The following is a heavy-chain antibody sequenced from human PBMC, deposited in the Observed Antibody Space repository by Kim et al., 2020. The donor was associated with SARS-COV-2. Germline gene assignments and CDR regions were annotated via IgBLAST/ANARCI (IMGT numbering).Heavy chain of an antibody. V-gene: IGHV4-4*09. D-gene: IGHD6-19*01. Sequence: SNPSLKTRVTISVDTSKTQFSLKLSSVTAADTAVYYCARNALAVAGAFDIWGQGTMVTVSS. CDR3: ARNALAVAGAFDI. J-gene: IGHJ3*02.